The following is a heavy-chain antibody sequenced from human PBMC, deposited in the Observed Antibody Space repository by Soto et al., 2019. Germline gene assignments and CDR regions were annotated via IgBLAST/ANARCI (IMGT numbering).Heavy chain of an antibody. D-gene: IGHD6-13*01. CDR3: ARDSIAAAGMTTNFDY. J-gene: IGHJ4*02. CDR1: GYTFTSYG. Sequence: QVQLVQSGAEVKKPGASVKVYCKSSGYTFTSYGISWVRQAPGQGLEWMGWISAYNGNTNYAQKLQGRVTMTTDTTPSTAYMELMSLRSDDTAVYYCARDSIAAAGMTTNFDYWGPGTLVTVSS. V-gene: IGHV1-18*04. CDR2: ISAYNGNT.